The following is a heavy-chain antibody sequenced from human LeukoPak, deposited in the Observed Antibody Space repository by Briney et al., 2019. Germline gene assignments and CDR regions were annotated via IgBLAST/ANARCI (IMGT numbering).Heavy chain of an antibody. CDR2: MNPNSGNT. D-gene: IGHD1-26*01. Sequence: ASVKVSCKASGYTFTSYDINWVRQATGQGLEWMGRMNPNSGNTGYAQKFQGRVTITRNTSISTAYMELSSLRSEDTAVYYCARSKAKLSFDIWGQGTMVTVSS. V-gene: IGHV1-8*03. CDR3: ARSKAKLSFDI. CDR1: GYTFTSYD. J-gene: IGHJ3*02.